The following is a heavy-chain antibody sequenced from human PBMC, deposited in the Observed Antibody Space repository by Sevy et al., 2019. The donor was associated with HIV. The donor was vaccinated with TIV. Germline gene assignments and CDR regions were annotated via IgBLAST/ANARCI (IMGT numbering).Heavy chain of an antibody. Sequence: GGSLRLSCAASGFTFSSNTMNWVRPAPGKGLEWVSSISSRSSYIDYTDSVKGRFITSRDDAKNSLYLDMHSLRVEDTAVYYCATNPVWDDGSSPIDYWGQGTLVTVSS. CDR1: GFTFSSNT. CDR2: ISSRSSYI. V-gene: IGHV3-21*01. CDR3: ATNPVWDDGSSPIDY. J-gene: IGHJ4*02. D-gene: IGHD1-1*01.